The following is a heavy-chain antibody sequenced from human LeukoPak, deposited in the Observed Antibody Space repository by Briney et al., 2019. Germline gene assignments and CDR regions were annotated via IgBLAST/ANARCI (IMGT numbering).Heavy chain of an antibody. CDR2: IYTSGST. J-gene: IGHJ4*02. V-gene: IGHV4-4*07. Sequence: SETLSLTCTVSGGSISSYYWSWIRQPAGKGLEWIGRIYTSGSTNYNPSLKSRVTMSVDTSKNQFSLKLSSVTAADTAVYYCARGATYHYDSSGYFLFDYWGQGTLVTVSS. D-gene: IGHD3-22*01. CDR1: GGSISSYY. CDR3: ARGATYHYDSSGYFLFDY.